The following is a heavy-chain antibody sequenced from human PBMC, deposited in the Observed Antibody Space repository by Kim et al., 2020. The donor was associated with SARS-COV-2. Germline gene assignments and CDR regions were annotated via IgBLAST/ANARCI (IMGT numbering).Heavy chain of an antibody. D-gene: IGHD3-9*01. CDR1: GFSLSTNEMC. CDR3: ARTPSTYDDILTGWVYFDY. V-gene: IGHV2-70*01. J-gene: IGHJ4*02. CDR2: IDWDDDK. Sequence: SGPTLVNPTQTLTLTCTFSGFSLSTNEMCVSWIRQPPGKALEWLALIDWDDDKFYSTSLKPRLTISKDTSKNQVVLTMTNIDPMDTATYYCARTPSTYDDILTGWVYFDYWGQGILVTVSS.